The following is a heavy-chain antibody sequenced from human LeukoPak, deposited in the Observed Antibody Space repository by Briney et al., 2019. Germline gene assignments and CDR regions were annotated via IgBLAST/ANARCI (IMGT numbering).Heavy chain of an antibody. Sequence: GGSLRLSCAASGFTFSSYAMHWARQAPGKGLEWVAVTSYDGSNKYYADSVKGRFTISRDTSKNTLYLQVNDLRAEDTAVYYCARDLRSGRYYYDSSGYFTPDYWGQGTLVTVSS. D-gene: IGHD3-22*01. CDR2: TSYDGSNK. CDR1: GFTFSSYA. J-gene: IGHJ4*02. V-gene: IGHV3-30-3*01. CDR3: ARDLRSGRYYYDSSGYFTPDY.